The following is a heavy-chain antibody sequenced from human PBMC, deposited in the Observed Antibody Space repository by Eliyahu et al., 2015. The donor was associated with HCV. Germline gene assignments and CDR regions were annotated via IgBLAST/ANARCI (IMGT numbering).Heavy chain of an antibody. Sequence: EVQLVESGGGLVQPGRSLRLSCAASGFTFDDYAMHWVRQAPGKGLGWVSGISWNSGSIGYADSVKGRFTISRDNAKNSLYLQMNSLRAEDTALYYCANPRGGYWGQGTLVTVSS. CDR2: ISWNSGSI. CDR1: GFTFDDYA. CDR3: ANPRGGY. V-gene: IGHV3-9*01. J-gene: IGHJ4*02. D-gene: IGHD3-16*01.